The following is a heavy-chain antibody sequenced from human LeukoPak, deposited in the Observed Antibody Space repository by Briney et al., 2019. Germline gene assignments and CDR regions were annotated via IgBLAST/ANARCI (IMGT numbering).Heavy chain of an antibody. Sequence: GGSLRLSCAASGFTFNTYAMNWVRQAPGKGLEWFSVIIGNGGDIHYAGSVRGRFTISRDNSKNTLYLQMNSLRVEDTAVYYCAKDRIPDGRYSIDFWGPGTLVTVSS. CDR1: GFTFNTYA. CDR3: AKDRIPDGRYSIDF. V-gene: IGHV3-23*01. D-gene: IGHD5-24*01. J-gene: IGHJ4*02. CDR2: IIGNGGDI.